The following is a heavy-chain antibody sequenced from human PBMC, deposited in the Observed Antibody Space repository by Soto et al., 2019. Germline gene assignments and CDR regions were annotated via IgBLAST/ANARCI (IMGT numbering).Heavy chain of an antibody. CDR1: GYTFTSYA. CDR2: INAGNGNT. D-gene: IGHD2-8*01. Sequence: WASVKVSCKASGYTFTSYAMHWVRQAPGQRLEWMGWINAGNGNTKYSQKFQGRVTITRDTSASTAYMELSSLRSEDTAVYYCARDRSVYAMSLSNWFDPWGQGTLVTVSS. CDR3: ARDRSVYAMSLSNWFDP. V-gene: IGHV1-3*01. J-gene: IGHJ5*02.